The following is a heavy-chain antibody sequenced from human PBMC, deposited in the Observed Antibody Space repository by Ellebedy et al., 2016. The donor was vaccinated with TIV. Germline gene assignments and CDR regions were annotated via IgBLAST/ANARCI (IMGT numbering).Heavy chain of an antibody. V-gene: IGHV3-23*01. CDR1: EFIFSSYA. D-gene: IGHD6-19*01. Sequence: GGSLRLSXAASEFIFSSYAMSWVRQAPGKGLEWVSAISGSGGSTYYADSVKGRFTISRDNSKNMLYLQMNSLRAEDTALYYCAKGWGSAWYRGWFDPWGQGTLVTVSS. CDR3: AKGWGSAWYRGWFDP. CDR2: ISGSGGST. J-gene: IGHJ5*02.